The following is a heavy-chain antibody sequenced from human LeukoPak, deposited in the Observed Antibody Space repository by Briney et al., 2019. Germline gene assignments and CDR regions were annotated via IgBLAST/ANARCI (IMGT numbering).Heavy chain of an antibody. D-gene: IGHD3-3*01. CDR3: ARDRFLWGLGNWFDL. J-gene: IGHJ5*02. Sequence: ASVKVSCKTSGYTFTNYGISWVRQAPGQGLEWMGWVSTSNTHTNYAPKFRGRVIMTIDTSTTTAYLEMRSLTSDDTAVYYCARDRFLWGLGNWFDLWGQGTLVTVTS. V-gene: IGHV1-18*01. CDR1: GYTFTNYG. CDR2: VSTSNTHT.